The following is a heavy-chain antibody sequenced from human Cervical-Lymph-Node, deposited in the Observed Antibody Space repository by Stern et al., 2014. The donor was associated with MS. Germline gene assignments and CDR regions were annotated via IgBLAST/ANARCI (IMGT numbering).Heavy chain of an antibody. D-gene: IGHD3-10*01. V-gene: IGHV1-69*06. J-gene: IGHJ5*02. Sequence: QVQLVESGADVKKPGSSVRVSCKASGGISWLRQAPGQGLEWMGGIIPFVGTGTVNYAQNFQGRLTIIADTSTNTTYMELGSLRLDDTAVYYWARGAGDNWFDPWGQGTLVSVSS. CDR3: ARGAGDNWFDP. CDR1: GG. CDR2: IIPFVGTGTV.